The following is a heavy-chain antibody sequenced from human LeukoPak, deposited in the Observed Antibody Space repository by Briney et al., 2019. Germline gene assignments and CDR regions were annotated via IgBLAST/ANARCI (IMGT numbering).Heavy chain of an antibody. Sequence: SVKVSCKASGGTFSSYAISWVRQAPGQGLEWMGRIIPIFGIANYAQKFQGRVTITADKSTSTAYMELSSLRSEDTAVYYCARPSFGNYGMDVWGQGTTVTASS. CDR3: ARPSFGNYGMDV. V-gene: IGHV1-69*04. J-gene: IGHJ6*02. CDR2: IIPIFGIA. D-gene: IGHD3-10*01. CDR1: GGTFSSYA.